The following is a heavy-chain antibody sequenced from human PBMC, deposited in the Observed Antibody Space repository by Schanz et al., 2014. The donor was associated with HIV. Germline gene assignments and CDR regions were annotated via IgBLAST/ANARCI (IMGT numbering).Heavy chain of an antibody. CDR1: GFTFSNFG. CDR2: ISHDGINK. CDR3: AMSYDILTGYYSSPFDY. V-gene: IGHV3-30*03. D-gene: IGHD3-9*01. J-gene: IGHJ4*02. Sequence: QAQLVESGGGVVQPGMSLTLSCAASGFTFSNFGMHWVRQAPGKGLEWVAVISHDGINKYYEDSVRGRFTIFRDNSKNTLYLQMDSLRAEDTALYYCAMSYDILTGYYSSPFDYWGQGTLVTVSS.